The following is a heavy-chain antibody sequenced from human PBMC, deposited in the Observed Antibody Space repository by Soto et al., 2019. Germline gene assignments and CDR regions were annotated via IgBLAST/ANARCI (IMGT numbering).Heavy chain of an antibody. J-gene: IGHJ5*01. CDR3: ARPGYSRSWYWLDS. CDR2: MHYGGST. Sequence: QLQLQESGPGLVKPSETLSLTCTVSGGSFPTSDYYWAWIRQPPNKGLEWIGSMHYGGSTFYNPSIRSRVTISVDTSKNQFSLKLTSVTAADTAVYYCARPGYSRSWYWLDSWGQGTLVTVSS. CDR1: GGSFPTSDYY. D-gene: IGHD6-13*01. V-gene: IGHV4-39*01.